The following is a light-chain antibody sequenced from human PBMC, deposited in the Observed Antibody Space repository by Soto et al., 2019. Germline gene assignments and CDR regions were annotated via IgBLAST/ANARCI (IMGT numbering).Light chain of an antibody. CDR1: QSVLYRSNNENY. CDR3: QQYDNLPLI. J-gene: IGKJ5*01. V-gene: IGKV4-1*01. Sequence: DLGLTYSPDSLAVSLGERVTINCKSSQSVLYRSNNENYLAWYQHKPGKAPKLLIYDASSLETGVPSRFSGSGSGTDFTFTISSLQPEDFATYYCQQYDNLPLIFGQGTRLE. CDR2: DAS.